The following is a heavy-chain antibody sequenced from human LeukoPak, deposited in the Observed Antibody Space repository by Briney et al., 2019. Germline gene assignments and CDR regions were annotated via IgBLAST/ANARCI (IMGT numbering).Heavy chain of an antibody. CDR2: VHSSGDI. V-gene: IGHV4-61*02. D-gene: IGHD3-16*01. Sequence: SETLPLTCSVSGVSITSGSYYWGWIRQSAGKGLEWIGRVHSSGDIYNNAAFRSRAAVSGDASKNQFSLQLNSVTAADTAVYYCARGASPKDAVFFDYWGQGALITVSS. CDR1: GVSITSGSYY. CDR3: ARGASPKDAVFFDY. J-gene: IGHJ4*02.